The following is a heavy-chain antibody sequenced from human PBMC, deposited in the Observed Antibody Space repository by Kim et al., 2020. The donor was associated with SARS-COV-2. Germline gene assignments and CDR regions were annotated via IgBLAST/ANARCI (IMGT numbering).Heavy chain of an antibody. CDR1: GGSISSYY. V-gene: IGHV4-59*01. Sequence: SETLSLTCTVSGGSISSYYWSWIRQPPGKGLEWIGYIYYSGSTNYNSSLKSRVTISVDTSKNQFSLKLSSVTAADTAVYYCARGNVDTAPFFDYWGQGTLLTVSS. D-gene: IGHD5-18*01. CDR2: IYYSGST. J-gene: IGHJ4*02. CDR3: ARGNVDTAPFFDY.